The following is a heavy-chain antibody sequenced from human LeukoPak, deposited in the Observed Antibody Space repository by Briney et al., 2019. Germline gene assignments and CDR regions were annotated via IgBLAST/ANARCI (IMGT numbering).Heavy chain of an antibody. CDR3: AHIAGLVLPDF. J-gene: IGHJ4*02. Sequence: SGPTLVNPTQTLTLTCTFSGFSPSTSGVGVAWIRQPPGKALEWLALVYWNDDKRYSPSLKSRLTITKDASRNQVVLTMTNMDPVDTGTYYCAHIAGLVLPDFWGQGTLVTVSS. V-gene: IGHV2-5*01. CDR2: VYWNDDK. D-gene: IGHD3-10*01. CDR1: GFSPSTSGVG.